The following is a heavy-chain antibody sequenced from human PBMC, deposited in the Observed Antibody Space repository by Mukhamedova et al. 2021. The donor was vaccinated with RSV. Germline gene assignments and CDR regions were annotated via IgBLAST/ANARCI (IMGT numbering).Heavy chain of an antibody. V-gene: IGHV3-23*01. D-gene: IGHD3-3*01. CDR3: AKGLNYDFWSGSPGEDYFD. J-gene: IGHJ4*01. Sequence: SGISGSGGSTYYADSVKGRFTISRDNSKNTLYLQMNSLRAEDTAVYYGAKGLNYDFWSGSPGEDYFD. CDR2: ISGSGGST.